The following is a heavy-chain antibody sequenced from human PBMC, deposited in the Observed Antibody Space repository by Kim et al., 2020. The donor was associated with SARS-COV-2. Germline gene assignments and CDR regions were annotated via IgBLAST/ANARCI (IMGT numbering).Heavy chain of an antibody. Sequence: ADYNPSLKSRVTISLDTSRNQFSLRLTSVTATDTAVYYCARGDYFYYAMDIWGQGTTVTVSS. CDR2: A. J-gene: IGHJ6*02. V-gene: IGHV4-30-2*04. CDR3: ARGDYFYYAMDI.